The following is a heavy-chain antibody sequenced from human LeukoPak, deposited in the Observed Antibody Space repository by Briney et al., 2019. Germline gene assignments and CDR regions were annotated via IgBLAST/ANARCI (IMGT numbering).Heavy chain of an antibody. J-gene: IGHJ4*02. Sequence: GGSLRLSCAASGFTFSHYGIHWVRQTPGKGLEWVAFIWFDGSNEYYAESVKGRFTVSRDNAKNSVYLQMNSLRAEDTAVYYCATHSGTYYERDSWGQGTLVTVSS. V-gene: IGHV3-30*02. D-gene: IGHD1-26*01. CDR1: GFTFSHYG. CDR2: IWFDGSNE. CDR3: ATHSGTYYERDS.